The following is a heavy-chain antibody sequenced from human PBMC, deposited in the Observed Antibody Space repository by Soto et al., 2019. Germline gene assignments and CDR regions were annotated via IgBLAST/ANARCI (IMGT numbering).Heavy chain of an antibody. Sequence: GGSLRLSCAASGFTFSSYWMHWVRQSPGKGLVWVSRINTDGTTAYADNVKGRLTVSRDNAKSTLYLQMNSLSAEDTAVYYCVRGIGFYWGQGSLVTVSS. J-gene: IGHJ4*02. D-gene: IGHD1-26*01. CDR1: GFTFSSYW. CDR3: VRGIGFY. CDR2: INTDGTT. V-gene: IGHV3-74*01.